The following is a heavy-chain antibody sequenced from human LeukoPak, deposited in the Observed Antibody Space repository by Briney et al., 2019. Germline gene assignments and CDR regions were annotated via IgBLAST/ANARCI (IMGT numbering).Heavy chain of an antibody. CDR3: AKEGYCSGGSCYSPYYFDY. Sequence: PGGTLRLSCAASGFTFSNYGMSWVRQAPGKGLEWVSDISGSGGTTYYADSVKGRFTISRDNSKNTLYLQMNSLRAGDTAVYYCAKEGYCSGGSCYSPYYFDYWGQGTLVTVSS. D-gene: IGHD2-15*01. CDR1: GFTFSNYG. J-gene: IGHJ4*02. V-gene: IGHV3-23*01. CDR2: ISGSGGTT.